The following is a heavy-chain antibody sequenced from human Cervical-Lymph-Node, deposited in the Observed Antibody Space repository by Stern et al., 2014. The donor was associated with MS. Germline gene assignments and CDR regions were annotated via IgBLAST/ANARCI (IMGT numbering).Heavy chain of an antibody. V-gene: IGHV3-33*01. D-gene: IGHD2-15*01. CDR2: IWYDGSNK. Sequence: VQLVESGGGVVQPGRSLRLSCAASGFTFSSYGMYWVRQAPGKGLEWVAGIWYDGSNKYYADSVKGRFTISRDNSKNTLYLQMKSLRAEDTAVYYCARDGYCSGGSCYSYFDYWGQGTLVTVSS. CDR1: GFTFSSYG. CDR3: ARDGYCSGGSCYSYFDY. J-gene: IGHJ4*02.